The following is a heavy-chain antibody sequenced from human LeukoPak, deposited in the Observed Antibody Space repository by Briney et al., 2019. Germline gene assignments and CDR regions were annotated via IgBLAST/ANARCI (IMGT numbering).Heavy chain of an antibody. Sequence: GESLKISCKGSGYKFNAYWIAWVRQMPGKGLEWMGIIYPDDSDTRYSPSFQGQVTISADKSVSIAYLQWSSLKASDTAMYYCARRRFDYGGNSLDYWGQGTLVTVSS. CDR3: ARRRFDYGGNSLDY. J-gene: IGHJ4*02. V-gene: IGHV5-51*01. CDR2: IYPDDSDT. D-gene: IGHD4-23*01. CDR1: GYKFNAYW.